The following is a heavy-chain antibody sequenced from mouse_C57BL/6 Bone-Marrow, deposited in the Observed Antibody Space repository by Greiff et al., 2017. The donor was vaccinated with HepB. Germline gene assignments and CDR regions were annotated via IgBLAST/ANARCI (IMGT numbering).Heavy chain of an antibody. CDR3: ARSGWLLD. CDR2: IHPNSGST. D-gene: IGHD2-3*01. J-gene: IGHJ2*01. V-gene: IGHV1-64*01. Sequence: VQLVESGAELVKPGASVKLSCKASGYTFTSYWMHWVKQRPGQGLEWIGMIHPNSGSTNYNEKFKSKATLTVDKSSSTAYMQLSSLTSEDSAVYYCARSGWLLDWGQGTTLTVSS. CDR1: GYTFTSYW.